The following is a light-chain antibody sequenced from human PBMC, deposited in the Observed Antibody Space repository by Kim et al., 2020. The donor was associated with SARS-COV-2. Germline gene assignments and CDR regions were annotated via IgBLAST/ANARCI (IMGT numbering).Light chain of an antibody. J-gene: IGKJ2*01. CDR1: QNIRDN. CDR3: QQYNDWRT. CDR2: DAS. V-gene: IGKV3-15*01. Sequence: EIVMTQSPATLSASPGERATLSCRASQNIRDNLAWYQQKPGQAPRLLIYDASTRATDIPARFSGSGSGTEFTLTISSLQSEDCALYYCQQYNDWRTFGQGTKLEI.